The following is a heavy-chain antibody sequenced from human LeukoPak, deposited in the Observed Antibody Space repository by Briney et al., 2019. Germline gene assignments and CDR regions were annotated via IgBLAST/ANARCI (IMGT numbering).Heavy chain of an antibody. CDR2: INHSGST. D-gene: IGHD6-19*01. J-gene: IGHJ4*02. CDR1: GGSFSGYY. Sequence: SETLSLTCADDGGSFSGYYWSWIHQPPGKGLEWIGEINHSGSTNYNPSLKSRVTISVDTSKNQFSLKLSSVTAADTAVYYCARVSTPEVAGTDYWGQGTLVTVSS. CDR3: ARVSTPEVAGTDY. V-gene: IGHV4-34*01.